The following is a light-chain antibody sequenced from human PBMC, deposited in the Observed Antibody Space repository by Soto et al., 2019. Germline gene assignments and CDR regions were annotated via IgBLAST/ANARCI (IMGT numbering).Light chain of an antibody. CDR1: KLGDKY. CDR2: QDS. V-gene: IGLV3-1*01. Sequence: SYELTQPPSVSVSPGQTASITCSGDKLGDKYACWYQQKPGQSPVLVIYQDSKRPSGIPERFSGSNSGNTATLTISGTQAMDEADYYCQAWDSSTAAYVFGTLTKLTVL. J-gene: IGLJ1*01. CDR3: QAWDSSTAAYV.